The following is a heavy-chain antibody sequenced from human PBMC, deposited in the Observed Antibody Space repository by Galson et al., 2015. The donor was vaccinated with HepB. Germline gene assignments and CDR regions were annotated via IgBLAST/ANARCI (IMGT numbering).Heavy chain of an antibody. CDR3: ARDQRFLEWLHYYYYMDV. V-gene: IGHV3-30-3*01. CDR2: ISYDGSNK. D-gene: IGHD3-3*01. Sequence: SLRLSCAASGFTFSSYAMHWVRQAPGKGLEWVAVISYDGSNKYYADSVKGRFTISRDNSKNTLYLQMSSLRAEDTAVYYCARDQRFLEWLHYYYYMDVWGKGTTVTVSS. CDR1: GFTFSSYA. J-gene: IGHJ6*03.